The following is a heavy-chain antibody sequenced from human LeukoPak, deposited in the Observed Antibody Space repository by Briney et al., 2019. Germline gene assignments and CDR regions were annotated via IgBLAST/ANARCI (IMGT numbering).Heavy chain of an antibody. Sequence: SETLSLTCAVSGGSISSSNWWSWVRQPPGKGLEWIGEIYHSGSTNYNPSLKSRVTISVDTSKNQFSLKLSSVTAADTAVYYCASKDIVAGGSGAVDYWGQGTLVTVSS. V-gene: IGHV4-4*02. D-gene: IGHD2-15*01. CDR1: GGSISSSNW. CDR2: IYHSGST. J-gene: IGHJ4*02. CDR3: ASKDIVAGGSGAVDY.